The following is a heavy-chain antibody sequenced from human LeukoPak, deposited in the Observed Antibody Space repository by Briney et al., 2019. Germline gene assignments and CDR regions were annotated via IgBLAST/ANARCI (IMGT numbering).Heavy chain of an antibody. Sequence: GASVKGSCKASGGNFSSYAISWVRQAPGQGLEWMGRIIPILGIANYAQKFQGRVTITADKSTSTAYMELSSLRSEDTAVYYCAREGLFRYWGQGTLVTVSS. CDR2: IIPILGIA. J-gene: IGHJ4*02. V-gene: IGHV1-69*04. CDR1: GGNFSSYA. CDR3: AREGLFRY.